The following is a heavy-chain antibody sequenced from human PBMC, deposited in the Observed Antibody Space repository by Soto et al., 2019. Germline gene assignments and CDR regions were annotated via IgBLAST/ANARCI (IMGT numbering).Heavy chain of an antibody. Sequence: PGESLKISCKGSGYSFTSYWIGWVRQMPGKGLEWMGIIYPGDSDTRYSPSFQGQVTISADKSISTAYLQWSSLKASDTAMYYCARRSIAAAGTFDYYYYMDVWGKGTTVTVS. CDR2: IYPGDSDT. CDR3: ARRSIAAAGTFDYYYYMDV. CDR1: GYSFTSYW. J-gene: IGHJ6*03. D-gene: IGHD6-13*01. V-gene: IGHV5-51*01.